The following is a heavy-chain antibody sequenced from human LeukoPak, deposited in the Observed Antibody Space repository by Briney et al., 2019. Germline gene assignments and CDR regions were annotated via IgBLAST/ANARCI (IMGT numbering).Heavy chain of an antibody. J-gene: IGHJ4*02. Sequence: GGSLRLSCPASGFTFSDYWLGWVRQVPGKGLEWVANIKNDGSDTYYVDSVKGRFTISRDNAKNSMYMQMNNLRAEDTAVYFCARHVWPFDFWGQGILVTVSS. V-gene: IGHV3-7*01. CDR1: GFTFSDYW. D-gene: IGHD3-3*02. CDR2: IKNDGSDT. CDR3: ARHVWPFDF.